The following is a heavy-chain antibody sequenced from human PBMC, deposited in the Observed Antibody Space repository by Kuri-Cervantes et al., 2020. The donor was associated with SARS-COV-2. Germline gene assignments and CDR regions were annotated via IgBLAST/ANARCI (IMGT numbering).Heavy chain of an antibody. D-gene: IGHD6-13*01. CDR3: ARGRYTNSWYYFDY. CDR2: IYVHRT. J-gene: IGHJ4*02. V-gene: IGHV3-53*01. CDR1: GFTVSDYY. Sequence: GGSLRLSCAASGFTVSDYYMTWVRRAPGKGLEWVSVIYVHRTEYADSVKGRFTISRDNSNNTVYLQMNSLRAEDAAVYYCARGRYTNSWYYFDYWGQGTLVTVSS.